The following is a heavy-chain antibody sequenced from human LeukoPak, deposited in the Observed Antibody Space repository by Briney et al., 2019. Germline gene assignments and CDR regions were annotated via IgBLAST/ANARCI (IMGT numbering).Heavy chain of an antibody. CDR2: INPSGGST. D-gene: IGHD3-3*01. CDR3: ASSDGNYTSCHAEYYYGMDV. V-gene: IGHV1-46*01. J-gene: IGHJ6*02. Sequence: ASVKVSCKASGYTFTSYYMHWVRQAPGQGLEWMGIINPSGGSTSYAQKFQGRVTMTRDTSTSTVYMELSSLRSADTAVYYCASSDGNYTSCHAEYYYGMDVWGQGTTVTVSS. CDR1: GYTFTSYY.